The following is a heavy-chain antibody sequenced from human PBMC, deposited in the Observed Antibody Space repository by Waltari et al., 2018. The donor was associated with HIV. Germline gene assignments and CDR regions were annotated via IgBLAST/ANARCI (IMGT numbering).Heavy chain of an antibody. J-gene: IGHJ6*02. CDR2: IYYSGNT. CDR3: ARVSAWFHLEGGDV. V-gene: IGHV4-39*01. CDR1: GGPISGNSNY. Sequence: QLKLQGSGPGLVQPPETVSPTCHASGGPISGNSNYWGWIRQPPGKGLEWIGSIYYSGNTYYKPSLQSRITMSVDTSKNQFSLKLSSVTAADTAVYYCARVSAWFHLEGGDVWGQGTTVTVSS. D-gene: IGHD3-3*01.